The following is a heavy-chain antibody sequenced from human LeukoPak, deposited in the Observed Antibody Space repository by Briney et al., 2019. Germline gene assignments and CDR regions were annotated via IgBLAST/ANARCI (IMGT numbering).Heavy chain of an antibody. CDR3: ARGIVGDWFDP. V-gene: IGHV4-30-4*08. Sequence: SETLSLTCTVSGGSISSGGYYWSWIRQHPGKGLEWIGYIYYSGSTYYNPSLKSRVTISVDTSKNQFSLKLSSVTAADTAVYYCARGIVGDWFDPWGQGTLVTVSS. CDR2: IYYSGST. CDR1: GGSISSGGYY. J-gene: IGHJ5*02. D-gene: IGHD1-26*01.